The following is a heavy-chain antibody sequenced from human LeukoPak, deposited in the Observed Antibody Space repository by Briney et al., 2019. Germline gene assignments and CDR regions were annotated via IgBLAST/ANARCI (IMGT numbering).Heavy chain of an antibody. CDR1: GFTFSSYS. V-gene: IGHV3-21*01. CDR3: ARDLTMVRDPYYFDY. J-gene: IGHJ4*02. CDR2: ISSSSSYI. Sequence: GGSLRLSCAASGFTFSSYSMNWVRQAPGKGLEWVSSISSSSSYIYYADSVKGRFTISRDNAKNSLYLQMNSLRAEDTAVYYCARDLTMVRDPYYFDYWGQGTLVTVSS. D-gene: IGHD3-10*01.